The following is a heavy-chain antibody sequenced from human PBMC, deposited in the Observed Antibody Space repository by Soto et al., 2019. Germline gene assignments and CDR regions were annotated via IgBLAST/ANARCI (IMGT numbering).Heavy chain of an antibody. Sequence: GASVKVSCKASGGTFSSYAISWVRQAPGQGLEWMGGIIPIFGTANYAQKFQGRVTITADESTSTAYMELSSLRSEDTAVYYCAREGRVRGRAFDIWGQGTMVTVSS. CDR3: AREGRVRGRAFDI. CDR1: GGTFSSYA. CDR2: IIPIFGTA. J-gene: IGHJ3*02. V-gene: IGHV1-69*13.